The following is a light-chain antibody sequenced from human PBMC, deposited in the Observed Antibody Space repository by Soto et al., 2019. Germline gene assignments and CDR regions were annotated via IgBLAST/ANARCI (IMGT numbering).Light chain of an antibody. CDR1: QSVSSSH. CDR2: GAS. Sequence: ENVLTQSPGTLSLSPGERATLSFSASQSVSSSHLAWYQQKPGQAPRLLMYGASSRATGIPDRFSGGGSGADFTLTISRLEPEDFGVYYCQQYHNSILMFGQGTKVDIK. J-gene: IGKJ1*01. CDR3: QQYHNSILM. V-gene: IGKV3-20*01.